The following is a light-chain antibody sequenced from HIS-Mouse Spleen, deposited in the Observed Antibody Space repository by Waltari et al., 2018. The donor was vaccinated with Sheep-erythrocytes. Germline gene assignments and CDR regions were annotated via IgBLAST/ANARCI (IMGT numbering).Light chain of an antibody. CDR2: EFR. V-gene: IGLV2-11*01. CDR1: SSDVGGYNY. J-gene: IGLJ1*01. CDR3: CSYAGSYNHV. Sequence: QSALTQPRSVSGSPGQSVTISCTGTSSDVGGYNYVSWYQQYPGKAPKLMIYEFRKRPAGVPDRFAGSKAGNTASLTISGLQAEDEADYYCCSYAGSYNHVFATGTKVTVL.